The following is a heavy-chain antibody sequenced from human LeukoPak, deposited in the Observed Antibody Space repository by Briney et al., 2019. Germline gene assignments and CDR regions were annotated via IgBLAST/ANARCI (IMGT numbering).Heavy chain of an antibody. CDR2: ISDGGSEI. CDR3: AKGKSGSYYSYMDV. Sequence: GGSLRLSCEASGFTFSFYTMNWVRQAPGQGLERVSSISDGGSEIYYADSVKGRFAVSRDDAKNSLSLQMNSLRVEDTAIYYCAKGKSGSYYSYMDVWGKGTTVTVSS. J-gene: IGHJ6*03. CDR1: GFTFSFYT. V-gene: IGHV3-21*04.